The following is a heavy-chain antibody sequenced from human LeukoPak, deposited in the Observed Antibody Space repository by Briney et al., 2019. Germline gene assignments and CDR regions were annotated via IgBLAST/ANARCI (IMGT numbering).Heavy chain of an antibody. J-gene: IGHJ4*02. Sequence: PGGSLRLSCASSGFTFSSYAMSWVRGAPGKGLEWVSAISGSGGSTYYADSVKGRFTISRDNAKNSLYLQMNSLRAEDTAVYYCARDHKYGDFDYWGQGTLVTVSS. CDR1: GFTFSSYA. CDR2: ISGSGGST. CDR3: ARDHKYGDFDY. V-gene: IGHV3-23*01. D-gene: IGHD4-17*01.